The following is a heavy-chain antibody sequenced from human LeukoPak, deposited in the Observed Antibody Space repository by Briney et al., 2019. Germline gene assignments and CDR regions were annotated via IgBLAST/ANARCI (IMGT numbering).Heavy chain of an antibody. V-gene: IGHV3-23*01. CDR1: GFTFSTYA. CDR2: ISGSGDNT. J-gene: IGHJ4*02. CDR3: AKIPHPTYYFDY. Sequence: GGSLRLSCAASGFTFSTYAMSWVRRAPGKGLEWVSAISGSGDNTYYADSVKGRFTISRDNSRYTLYLQMNSPRAEDTAIYYCAKIPHPTYYFDYWGQGTLVTVSS.